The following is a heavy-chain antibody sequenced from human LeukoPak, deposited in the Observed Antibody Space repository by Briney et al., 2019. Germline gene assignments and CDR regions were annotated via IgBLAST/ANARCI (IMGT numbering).Heavy chain of an antibody. Sequence: VASVKVSCKASGYSFTSHYMHWVRQAPGQGLEWMGWINTNTGNPTYAQGFTGRFVFSLDTSVSTAYLQISSLKAEDTAVYYCAREDGYNGMRCWGQGTLVTVSS. CDR2: INTNTGNP. D-gene: IGHD5-24*01. CDR3: AREDGYNGMRC. V-gene: IGHV7-4-1*02. J-gene: IGHJ4*02. CDR1: GYSFTSHY.